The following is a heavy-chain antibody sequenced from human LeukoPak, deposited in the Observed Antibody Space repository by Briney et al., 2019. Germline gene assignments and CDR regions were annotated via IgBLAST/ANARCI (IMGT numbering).Heavy chain of an antibody. D-gene: IGHD3-10*01. V-gene: IGHV4-61*01. CDR2: IYYSGST. Sequence: SETLSLTCTVSGGSVSSGSYYWSWIWQPPGKGLEWIGYIYYSGSTNYNPSLKSRVTISVDTSKNQFSLKLSSVTAADTAVYYCARDHWSGENYWGQGTLVTVSS. CDR3: ARDHWSGENY. J-gene: IGHJ4*02. CDR1: GGSVSSGSYY.